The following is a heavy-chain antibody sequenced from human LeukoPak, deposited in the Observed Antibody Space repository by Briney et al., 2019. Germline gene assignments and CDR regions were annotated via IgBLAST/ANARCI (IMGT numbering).Heavy chain of an antibody. V-gene: IGHV3-30*18. CDR2: ISYDGSNK. J-gene: IGHJ4*02. CDR3: AKVERVVVIMWYFDY. Sequence: GGSLRLSCAASGFTFSSYGMHWVRQAPGKGLEWVAVISYDGSNKYYADSVKGRFTISRDNSKNTLYLQMNSLRAEDTAVYYCAKVERVVVIMWYFDYWGQGTLVTVSS. CDR1: GFTFSSYG. D-gene: IGHD3-22*01.